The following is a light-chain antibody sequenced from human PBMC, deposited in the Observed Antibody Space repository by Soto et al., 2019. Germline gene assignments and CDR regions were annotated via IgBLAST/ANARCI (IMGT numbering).Light chain of an antibody. CDR2: STH. CDR1: SGSVSTSYY. J-gene: IGLJ2*01. CDR3: VLYMGSGISI. V-gene: IGLV8-61*01. Sequence: QTVVTQEPSFSVSPGGTVTLTCGLSSGSVSTSYYPSWYQQTPGQAPRTLIYSTHTRSSGVPDRFSGSILGNKAALTITGAQADDESDYYCVLYMGSGISIFGGGTKLTV.